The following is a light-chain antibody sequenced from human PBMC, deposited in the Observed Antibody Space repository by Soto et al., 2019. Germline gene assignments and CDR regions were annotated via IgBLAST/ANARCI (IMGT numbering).Light chain of an antibody. J-gene: IGKJ2*01. Sequence: EIVLTQSPDTLSLSPGERATLSCRASQSVSSSYLAWYQQKPGQAPRLLIYGGSIRATGIPDRFSGSGSGTDFTLTISRLEPEDFEVYFCHCQQYNISPLYTFGQGTKLEIK. CDR2: GGS. CDR3: QQYNISPLYT. CDR1: QSVSSSY. V-gene: IGKV3-20*01.